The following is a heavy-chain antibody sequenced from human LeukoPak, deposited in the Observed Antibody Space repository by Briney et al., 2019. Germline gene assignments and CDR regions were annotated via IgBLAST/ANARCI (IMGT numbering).Heavy chain of an antibody. D-gene: IGHD6-13*01. CDR3: VRDGRSAWYEDS. CDR2: ISSTSSYI. Sequence: GGSLRLSCAASGFTFSGYSMNWVRQAPGKGLEWVSSISSTSSYIYYADSVKGRFTISRDNAKNSLFLQMNNVRVEDAAVYFCVRDGRSAWYEDSWGQGTLVTVSS. V-gene: IGHV3-21*01. CDR1: GFTFSGYS. J-gene: IGHJ4*02.